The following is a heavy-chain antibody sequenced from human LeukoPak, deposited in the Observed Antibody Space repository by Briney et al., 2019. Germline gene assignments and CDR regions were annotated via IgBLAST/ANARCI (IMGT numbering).Heavy chain of an antibody. J-gene: IGHJ6*03. D-gene: IGHD2-2*01. Sequence: GGSLRLSCAASGFTLSSYSMHWVRQAPGKGLEWVSSISTSSSYIYYADSVKGRFTISRDNAKNSLFLQMNSLRAEDTAVYYCARAHGAGGLGYQYMDVWGKGTTVTISS. CDR2: ISTSSSYI. CDR3: ARAHGAGGLGYQYMDV. CDR1: GFTLSSYS. V-gene: IGHV3-21*01.